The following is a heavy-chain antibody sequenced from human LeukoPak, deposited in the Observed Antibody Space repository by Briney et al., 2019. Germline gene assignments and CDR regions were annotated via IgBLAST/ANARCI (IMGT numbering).Heavy chain of an antibody. CDR2: IKQDGSEK. J-gene: IGHJ3*02. CDR1: GFTFSSYW. D-gene: IGHD3-22*01. CDR3: ARARLSGVVVPNAFDI. V-gene: IGHV3-7*01. Sequence: GGSLRLSCAASGFTFSSYWMSWVRQAPGKGLEWVANIKQDGSEKYYVDSVKGRFTISRDNAKNSLYMQMNNLRAEDTAVYYCARARLSGVVVPNAFDIWGQGTMVTVSS.